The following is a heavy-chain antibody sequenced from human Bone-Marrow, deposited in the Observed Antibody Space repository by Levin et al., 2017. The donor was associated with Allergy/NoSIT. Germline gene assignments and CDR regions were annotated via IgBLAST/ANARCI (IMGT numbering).Heavy chain of an antibody. CDR1: GGSIRSSSYY. CDR3: ARHQNFDRGYCSGGSCYSFDS. D-gene: IGHD2-15*01. V-gene: IGHV4-39*01. CDR2: IYYSGKT. Sequence: SETLSLTCTVSGGSIRSSSYYWGCIRQPPGKGLEWIGSIYYSGKTFYNPSLKSRVTISVDTSKNEFSLKVSSVTAADTAVYYCARHQNFDRGYCSGGSCYSFDSWGQGTLVTVSS. J-gene: IGHJ4*02.